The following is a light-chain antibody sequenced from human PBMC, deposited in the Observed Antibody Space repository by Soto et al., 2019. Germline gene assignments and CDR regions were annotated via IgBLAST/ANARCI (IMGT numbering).Light chain of an antibody. Sequence: EILMTQSPATLSVSPGERATLSCRASQSVRGNLAWYQQKPGQSPRLLIYGASSRATGIPDRFSGSGSGTDFTLTISRLEPEDFAVYYCQQYGSSLLTFGGGTKVDIK. CDR3: QQYGSSLLT. J-gene: IGKJ4*01. CDR2: GAS. CDR1: QSVRGN. V-gene: IGKV3-20*01.